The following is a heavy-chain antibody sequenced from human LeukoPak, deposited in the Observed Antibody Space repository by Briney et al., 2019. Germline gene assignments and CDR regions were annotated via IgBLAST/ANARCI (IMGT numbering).Heavy chain of an antibody. CDR3: ARGLRIAVAGMRNDS. CDR2: INHSGST. CDR1: GGSFSGYY. V-gene: IGHV4-34*01. D-gene: IGHD6-19*01. J-gene: IGHJ4*02. Sequence: SETLSLTCAVYGGSFSGYYWSWIRQPPGKGLEWIGEINHSGSTNYNPSLKSRVTISVDTSKNQFSLKLSSVTAADTAVYYCARGLRIAVAGMRNDSWGQGTLVTVSS.